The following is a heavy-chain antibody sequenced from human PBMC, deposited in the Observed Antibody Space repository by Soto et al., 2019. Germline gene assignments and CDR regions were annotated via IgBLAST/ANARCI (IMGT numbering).Heavy chain of an antibody. V-gene: IGHV1-3*01. CDR1: GYTFTSYA. Sequence: ASVKVSCKASGYTFTSYAMHWVRQAPGQRLEWMGWINAGNGNTKYSQKFQGRVTITRDTSASTAYMELSSLRSEDTAVYYCARNVGPGSYYYYYGMDVWGQGTTVTVSS. CDR2: INAGNGNT. D-gene: IGHD3-10*01. J-gene: IGHJ6*02. CDR3: ARNVGPGSYYYYYGMDV.